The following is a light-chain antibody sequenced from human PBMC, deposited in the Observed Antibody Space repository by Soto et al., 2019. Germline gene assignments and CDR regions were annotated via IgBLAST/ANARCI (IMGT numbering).Light chain of an antibody. CDR1: SSDVGGYNY. V-gene: IGLV2-11*01. J-gene: IGLJ3*02. CDR2: DVS. Sequence: QSALTQPRSVSGSPGQSVTISCTGTSSDVGGYNYVSWYQQHPGKAPKLMIYDVSKWPSGVPDRFSGSKSGNTASLTISGLHAEDEADYYCCSYAGNSLWVFGGWTKLTVL. CDR3: CSYAGNSLWV.